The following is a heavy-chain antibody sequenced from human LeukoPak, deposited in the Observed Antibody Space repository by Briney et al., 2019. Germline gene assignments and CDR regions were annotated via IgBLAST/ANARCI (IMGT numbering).Heavy chain of an antibody. J-gene: IGHJ4*02. CDR1: GYTFTSYG. CDR2: IIPIFGTA. CDR3: ARGLRYCTNGVCPDNFDY. Sequence: ASVKVSCKASGYTFTSYGISWVRQAPGQGLEWMGGIIPIFGTANYAQKFQGRVTITADESTSTVYMELSSLRSEDTAVYYCARGLRYCTNGVCPDNFDYWGQGTLVTVSS. V-gene: IGHV1-69*13. D-gene: IGHD2-8*01.